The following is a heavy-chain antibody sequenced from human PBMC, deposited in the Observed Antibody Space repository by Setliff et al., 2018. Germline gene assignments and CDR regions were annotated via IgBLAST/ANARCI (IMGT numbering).Heavy chain of an antibody. CDR1: GASISSDGYC. V-gene: IGHV4-31*03. CDR3: ARSRTIAVKGGVFAV. J-gene: IGHJ2*01. CDR2: IYYSGST. Sequence: NPSETLSLTCSVSGASISSDGYCWSWIRQYPGKGLEWIGYIYYSGSTYYNPSLKSRVTISLDTSENQFSLELSSVTAADTAVYYSARSRTIAVKGGVFAVWGRGTLVTVSS. D-gene: IGHD6-19*01.